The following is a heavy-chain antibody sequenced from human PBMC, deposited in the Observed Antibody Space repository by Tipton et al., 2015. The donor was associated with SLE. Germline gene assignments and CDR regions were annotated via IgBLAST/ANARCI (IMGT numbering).Heavy chain of an antibody. CDR2: IYYSGST. D-gene: IGHD3-10*01. J-gene: IGHJ4*02. CDR1: GGSISSYY. Sequence: LRLSCTVPGGSISSYYWSWIRQPPGKGLEWIGYIYYSGSTNYNPSLKSRVTISVDTSKNQFSLKLSSVTAADTAVYYCARDWGAGSSYFDYWGQGTLVTVSS. CDR3: ARDWGAGSSYFDY. V-gene: IGHV4-59*01.